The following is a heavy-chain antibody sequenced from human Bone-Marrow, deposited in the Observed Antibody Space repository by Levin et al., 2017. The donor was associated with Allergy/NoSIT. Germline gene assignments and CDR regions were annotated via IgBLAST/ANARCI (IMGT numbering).Heavy chain of an antibody. CDR3: ARGGSSIGWEGSFDY. CDR1: GGSLSSYC. CDR2: VHNSGTT. Sequence: NSSETLSLTCTVSGGSLSSYCWSWIRQPPGKGLEWIGYVHNSGTTDYNPSLKSRVTMSVDMSKNQFSLRLTSVTSADTAVYYCARGGSSIGWEGSFDYWGQGILVTVSS. D-gene: IGHD6-19*01. V-gene: IGHV4-59*01. J-gene: IGHJ4*02.